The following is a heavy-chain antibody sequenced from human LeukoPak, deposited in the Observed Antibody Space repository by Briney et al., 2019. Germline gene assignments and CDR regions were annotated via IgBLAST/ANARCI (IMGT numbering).Heavy chain of an antibody. J-gene: IGHJ6*02. D-gene: IGHD2-15*01. V-gene: IGHV3-23*01. CDR3: AKDSAWLLPAPYGMDV. CDR1: GFTFNNYA. CDR2: ISGSGGST. Sequence: PGGSLRLSCAASGFTFNNYAMSWVRQAPGKGLEWVSAISGSGGSTYYADSVKGRFTISRDNSKNTLYLQMNSLRAEDTAVYYCAKDSAWLLPAPYGMDVWGQGTTVTVSS.